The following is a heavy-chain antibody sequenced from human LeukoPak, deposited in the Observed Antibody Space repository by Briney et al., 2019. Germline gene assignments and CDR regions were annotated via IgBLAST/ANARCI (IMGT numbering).Heavy chain of an antibody. J-gene: IGHJ4*02. CDR3: ATFYGGNSAFDF. Sequence: SETLSLTCAVSGGSISSSRFFWAWIRQPPGKGLEWIGYIFYSGSTDYSPSLKSRVTISLDTSKSQFSLMLTSVTTADTAVYYCATFYGGNSAFDFWGQGTLVTVSS. CDR1: GGSISSSRFF. CDR2: IFYSGST. D-gene: IGHD4-23*01. V-gene: IGHV4-61*05.